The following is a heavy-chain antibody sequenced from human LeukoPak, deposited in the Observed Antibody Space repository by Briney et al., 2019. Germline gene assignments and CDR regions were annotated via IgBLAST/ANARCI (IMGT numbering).Heavy chain of an antibody. V-gene: IGHV4-59*08. D-gene: IGHD3-10*01. Sequence: SETLSLTCTVSGGSISSYYWSWIRQPPGKGLEWIGYIYYSGSTNYNPSLKSRVTISGDTSKNQFSLKLSSVTAADTAVYYCARLPLYGSGTIGAFDIWGQGTMVTVSS. CDR2: IYYSGST. J-gene: IGHJ3*02. CDR1: GGSISSYY. CDR3: ARLPLYGSGTIGAFDI.